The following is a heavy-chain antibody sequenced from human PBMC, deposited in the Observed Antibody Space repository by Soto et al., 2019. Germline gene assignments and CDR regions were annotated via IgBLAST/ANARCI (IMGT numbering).Heavy chain of an antibody. V-gene: IGHV1-69*01. Sequence: QVQLVQSGAEVKKPGSSVKVSCKASGGTFSNYAISWVRQAPGQGLEWMGGIIPISGTADYAQKFQGRVTITAGESTRTAYMALGSLRSEDTAVYYCARSQGSSTSLDIYYYYYYGMDVWGQGTTVTVSS. J-gene: IGHJ6*02. CDR1: GGTFSNYA. CDR2: IIPISGTA. CDR3: ARSQGSSTSLDIYYYYYYGMDV. D-gene: IGHD2-2*01.